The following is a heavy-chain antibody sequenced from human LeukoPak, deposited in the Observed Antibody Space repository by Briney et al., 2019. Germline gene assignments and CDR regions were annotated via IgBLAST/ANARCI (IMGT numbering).Heavy chain of an antibody. CDR1: GYTFTSYA. Sequence: ASVKVSCKASGYTFTSYAMNWVRQAPGQGLEWMGWINTNTENPTYVQGFTGRFVFSLDTSVSTAYLQISSLKAEDTAVYYCARLTPGYDSSGYFSYWGQGTLVTVSS. V-gene: IGHV7-4-1*02. CDR2: INTNTENP. J-gene: IGHJ4*02. D-gene: IGHD3-22*01. CDR3: ARLTPGYDSSGYFSY.